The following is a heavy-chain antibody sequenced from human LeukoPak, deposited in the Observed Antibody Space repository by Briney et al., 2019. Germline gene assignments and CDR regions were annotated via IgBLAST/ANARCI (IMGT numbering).Heavy chain of an antibody. Sequence: GGSLRLSCAASGFTFSSYAMSWVRQAPGKGLEWVSAISGSGGSTYYADSVKGRFTISRDNSKSTLYLQMNSLRAEDTAVYYCAKKMDGSGSFDYWGQGTLVTVSS. CDR1: GFTFSSYA. V-gene: IGHV3-23*01. CDR2: ISGSGGST. J-gene: IGHJ4*02. D-gene: IGHD3-10*01. CDR3: AKKMDGSGSFDY.